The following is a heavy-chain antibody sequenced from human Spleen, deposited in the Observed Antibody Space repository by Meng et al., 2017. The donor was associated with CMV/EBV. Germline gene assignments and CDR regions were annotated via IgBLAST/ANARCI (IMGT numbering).Heavy chain of an antibody. CDR2: INDSGST. CDR1: SIRSSNL. D-gene: IGHD2-2*03. V-gene: IGHV4-4*02. Sequence: SIRSSNLWTWVRQVQGKGLEWIGEINDSGSTNYNPSLKSRVTISADTSKNQFSLKLSSVTAADTALYYCARGGDCSSTSCYAAWFDPWGQGTLVTVSS. CDR3: ARGGDCSSTSCYAAWFDP. J-gene: IGHJ5*02.